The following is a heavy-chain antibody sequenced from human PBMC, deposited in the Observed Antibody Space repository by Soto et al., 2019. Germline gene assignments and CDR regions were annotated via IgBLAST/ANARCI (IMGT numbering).Heavy chain of an antibody. V-gene: IGHV1-3*01. D-gene: IGHD2-2*01. Sequence: ASVKVSCKASGYTFTSYAMHWVRQAPGQRLEWMGWINAGNGNTKYSQKFQGRVTITRDTSASTAYMELSSLRSEDTAVYYCAVGYCSSTSCYLSGGYYYMDVWGKGNTVTVSS. CDR3: AVGYCSSTSCYLSGGYYYMDV. CDR1: GYTFTSYA. CDR2: INAGNGNT. J-gene: IGHJ6*03.